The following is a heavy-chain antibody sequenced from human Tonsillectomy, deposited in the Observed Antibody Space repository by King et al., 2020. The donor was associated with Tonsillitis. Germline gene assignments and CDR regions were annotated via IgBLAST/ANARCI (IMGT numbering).Heavy chain of an antibody. Sequence: VQLVESGGGLVKPGGSLRLSCAASGFTFSDYYMTWIRQAPGRGLEWFSYISSSGNNIHYADSVKGRFTISRDNAKNSLYLQMNSLRAEDTAVYYCARRLVGAGRKYYYPGMDVWGQGTTVTVPS. CDR1: GFTFSDYY. D-gene: IGHD6-19*01. J-gene: IGHJ6*02. V-gene: IGHV3-11*01. CDR2: ISSSGNNI. CDR3: ARRLVGAGRKYYYPGMDV.